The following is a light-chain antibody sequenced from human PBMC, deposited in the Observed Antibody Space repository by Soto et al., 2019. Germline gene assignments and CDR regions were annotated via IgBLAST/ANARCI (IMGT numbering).Light chain of an antibody. CDR3: SSFAGYNTYVV. CDR1: SSDVGSYNL. CDR2: EGS. Sequence: QSALTQPASVSGSPGQSITISCTGTSSDVGSYNLVSWYQQHPGKAPKLMIYEGSKRPSGVSNRFSASKSGNTASLTVSGLQTEDEADYYCSSFAGYNTYVVFGGGTKLTVL. J-gene: IGLJ2*01. V-gene: IGLV2-14*02.